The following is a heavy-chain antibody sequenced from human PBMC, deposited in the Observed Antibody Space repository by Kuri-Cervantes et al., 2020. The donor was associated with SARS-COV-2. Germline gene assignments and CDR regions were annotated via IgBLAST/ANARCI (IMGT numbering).Heavy chain of an antibody. J-gene: IGHJ5*02. CDR1: GYTFTSYD. CDR2: FDPEDGET. D-gene: IGHD2-15*01. V-gene: IGHV1-24*01. CDR3: ATTFGGWFDP. Sequence: ASVKVSCKASGYTFTSYDINWVRQATGQGLEWMGGFDPEDGETIYAQKFQGRVTMTEDTSTDTAYMELSSLRSEDTAVYYCATTFGGWFDPWGQGTLVTVSS.